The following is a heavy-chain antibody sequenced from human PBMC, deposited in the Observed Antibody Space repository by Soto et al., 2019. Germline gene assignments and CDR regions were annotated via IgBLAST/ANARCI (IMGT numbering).Heavy chain of an antibody. CDR3: ASATPYNYDSSGYYYNPYGVDV. J-gene: IGHJ6*02. CDR2: IKSKADGGTT. Sequence: EVQLVESGGGLVKPGGSLRLSCTASGFPFTDAWMNWVRQAPGKGLEWVGRIKSKADGGTTEFATLLQGRINILIDESKNTLYLQMFSLKTEDTATYYCASATPYNYDSSGYYYNPYGVDVWGQGTTVIVS. D-gene: IGHD3-22*01. V-gene: IGHV3-15*01. CDR1: GFPFTDAW.